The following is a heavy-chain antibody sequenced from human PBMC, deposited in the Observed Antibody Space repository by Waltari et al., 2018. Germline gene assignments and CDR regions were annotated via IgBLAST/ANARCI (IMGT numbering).Heavy chain of an antibody. CDR3: ARGWGSSSFYYYGMDV. J-gene: IGHJ6*02. Sequence: QVQLLQSGAEVKKPGASVKVSCKASGYTFTNSDINWVRQAAGQGLEWMGWMNPNSGDTGYAQRFQGRVTITRNTSINTAYLELSSLRSEDTAVYYCARGWGSSSFYYYGMDVWGQGTTVTVSS. V-gene: IGHV1-8*03. CDR2: MNPNSGDT. D-gene: IGHD3-16*01. CDR1: GYTFTNSD.